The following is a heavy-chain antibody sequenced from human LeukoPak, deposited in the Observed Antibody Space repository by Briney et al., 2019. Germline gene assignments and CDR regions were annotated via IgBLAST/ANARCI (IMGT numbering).Heavy chain of an antibody. D-gene: IGHD2-15*01. Sequence: SETLSLTCAVYGGSFSGYYWSWIRQPPGKGLEWIGEINHSGSTNYNPSLKSRVTISVDTSKNQFSLKLSSVTAADTAVYYCAGNGVAAYNWFDPWGQGTLVTVSS. V-gene: IGHV4-34*01. CDR1: GGSFSGYY. CDR2: INHSGST. CDR3: AGNGVAAYNWFDP. J-gene: IGHJ5*02.